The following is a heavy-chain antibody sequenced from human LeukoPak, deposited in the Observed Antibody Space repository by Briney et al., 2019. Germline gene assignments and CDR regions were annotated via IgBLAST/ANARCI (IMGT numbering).Heavy chain of an antibody. Sequence: SETLSLTCTVSGGSISSYYWSWIRQPPGKGLEWIGYIYYSGSTNYNPSLKSRVTISVDTSKNQFSLKLSSVTAADTAVYYCASGPIAAAGTFDYWGQGTLVTVSS. D-gene: IGHD6-13*01. J-gene: IGHJ4*02. CDR2: IYYSGST. CDR3: ASGPIAAAGTFDY. V-gene: IGHV4-59*01. CDR1: GGSISSYY.